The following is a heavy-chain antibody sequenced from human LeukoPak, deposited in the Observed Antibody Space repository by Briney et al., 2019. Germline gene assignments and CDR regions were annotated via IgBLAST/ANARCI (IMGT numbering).Heavy chain of an antibody. CDR2: ISAYNGNT. CDR1: GGTFSSYT. J-gene: IGHJ5*02. Sequence: ASVKVSCKASGGTFSSYTISWVRQAPGQGLEWMGWISAYNGNTNYAQKLQGRVTMTTDTSTSTAYMELRSLRSDDTAVYYCARVNDFWSGYYTGWFDPWGQGTLVTVSS. D-gene: IGHD3-3*01. CDR3: ARVNDFWSGYYTGWFDP. V-gene: IGHV1-18*01.